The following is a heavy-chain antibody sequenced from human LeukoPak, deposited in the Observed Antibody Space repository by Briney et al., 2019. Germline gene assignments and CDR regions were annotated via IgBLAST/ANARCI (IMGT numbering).Heavy chain of an antibody. V-gene: IGHV1-24*01. CDR1: GYTLTELS. D-gene: IGHD2-2*01. CDR3: ATVGCSSTSCYATYWFDP. J-gene: IGHJ5*02. CDR2: FDPEDGET. Sequence: ASVKVSCKVSGYTLTELSMHWVRQAPGKGLEWMGGFDPEDGETIYAQKFQGRVTMTEDTSTGTAYMELSSLRSEDTAVYYCATVGCSSTSCYATYWFDPWGQGTLVTVSS.